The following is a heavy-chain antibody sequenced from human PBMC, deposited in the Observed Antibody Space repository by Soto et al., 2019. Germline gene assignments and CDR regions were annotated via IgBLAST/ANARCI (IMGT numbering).Heavy chain of an antibody. V-gene: IGHV1-18*01. CDR1: GYGFTTYG. CDR2: ISAHNGNT. Sequence: QDHLVQSGAEVMKPGASVKVSCKDCGYGFTTYGITWVRQAPGQGLEWMAWISAHNGNTNYAQKLQGRVTVTRDTSTSIAYMELRSLRSDDTAVYYCARGRYGDYWGQGALVTVSS. J-gene: IGHJ4*02. D-gene: IGHD1-1*01. CDR3: ARGRYGDY.